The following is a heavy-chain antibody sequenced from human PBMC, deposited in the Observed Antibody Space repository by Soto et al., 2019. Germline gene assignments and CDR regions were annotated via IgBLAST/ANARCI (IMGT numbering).Heavy chain of an antibody. CDR1: GFTFSRYW. CDR2: INSDGSST. D-gene: IGHD6-13*01. J-gene: IGHJ4*02. Sequence: EVQLVESGGGLVQPGGSLRLSCAASGFTFSRYWMHWVRQAPGKGLVWVARINSDGSSTTYADSVKGRFTISRDNAKNTVYLQMNSLRAEDTAVYYCESKHSSRAFDYWGQGTPVTVSS. V-gene: IGHV3-74*02. CDR3: ESKHSSRAFDY.